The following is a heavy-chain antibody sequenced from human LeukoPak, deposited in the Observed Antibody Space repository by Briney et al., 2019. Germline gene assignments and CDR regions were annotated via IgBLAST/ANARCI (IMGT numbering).Heavy chain of an antibody. CDR3: ARWKRRWLQQRDAFDI. CDR1: GYTFTSYD. D-gene: IGHD5-24*01. J-gene: IGHJ3*02. V-gene: IGHV1-8*01. CDR2: MNPNSGNT. Sequence: ASVKVSCKASGYTFTSYDINWVRQATGQGLEWMGWMNPNSGNTGYAQKFQGRVTMTRNTSISTAYMELSSLRSEDTAVYYCARWKRRWLQQRDAFDIWGQGTMVTVSS.